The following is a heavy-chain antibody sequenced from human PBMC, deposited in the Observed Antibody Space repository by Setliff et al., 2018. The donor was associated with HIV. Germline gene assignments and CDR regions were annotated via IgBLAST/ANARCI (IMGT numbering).Heavy chain of an antibody. D-gene: IGHD6-19*01. Sequence: SETLSLTCTVSGGSISSYYWSWIRQPAGKGLEWIGRIYTSGSTNYNPSLKSRVTMSVDTSKNQFSLNLTSVTAADTAVYYCARATRTGWYSLFEYWGQGTLVTVSS. V-gene: IGHV4-4*07. J-gene: IGHJ4*02. CDR3: ARATRTGWYSLFEY. CDR1: GGSISSYY. CDR2: IYTSGST.